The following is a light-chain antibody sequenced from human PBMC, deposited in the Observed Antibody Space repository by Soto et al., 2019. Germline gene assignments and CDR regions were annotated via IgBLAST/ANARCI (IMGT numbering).Light chain of an antibody. CDR1: SSDVGGYNY. CDR3: SSYTSSSTPYV. Sequence: QSVLTQPASVSGSPGQSITISCTGTSSDVGGYNYVSWYQHHPGKAPKLMIFDVSNRPSGVSNRFSGSKSANTASLTISGLQAEDDADYYCSSYTSSSTPYVFGTGTKATVL. J-gene: IGLJ1*01. V-gene: IGLV2-14*03. CDR2: DVS.